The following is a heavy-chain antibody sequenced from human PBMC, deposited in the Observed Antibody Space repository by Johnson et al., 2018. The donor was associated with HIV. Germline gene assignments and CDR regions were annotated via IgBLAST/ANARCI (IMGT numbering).Heavy chain of an antibody. CDR3: ARQPDNFWSSDAFDI. CDR1: GFTFSSYA. J-gene: IGHJ3*02. D-gene: IGHD3-3*01. CDR2: ISYDGSNK. Sequence: QVQLVESGGGLVQPGGSLRLSCAASGFTFSSYAMHWVRQAPGKGLEWVAVISYDGSNKYYADSVVKGRFTISRDNAKNSVFLQMNSLRVEDTAIYYCARQPDNFWSSDAFDIWGQGTMVTVSS. V-gene: IGHV3-30-3*01.